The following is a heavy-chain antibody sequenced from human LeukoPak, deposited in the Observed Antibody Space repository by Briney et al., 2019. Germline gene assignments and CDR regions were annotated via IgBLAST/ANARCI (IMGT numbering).Heavy chain of an antibody. CDR1: GLTFSSYD. CDR2: ISSSGETI. CDR3: VKDPRDTYGTNWFVS. D-gene: IGHD2-21*01. V-gene: IGHV3-48*01. Sequence: GGSLRLSCATAGLTFSSYDMYWVRQAPGKGLEWVAYISSSGETIYYAASVKGRFTISRDNSKKTLYLQMPGLRVEDTAMYYCVKDPRDTYGTNWFVSWGQGTLLIVSS. J-gene: IGHJ5*01.